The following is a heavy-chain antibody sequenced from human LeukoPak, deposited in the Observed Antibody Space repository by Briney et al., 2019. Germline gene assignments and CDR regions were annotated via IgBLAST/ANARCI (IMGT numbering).Heavy chain of an antibody. D-gene: IGHD6-19*01. CDR3: ATKQWLAPPPDS. CDR2: INTDETVT. J-gene: IGHJ4*02. CDR1: VFTFSKYG. V-gene: IGHV3-74*01. Sequence: PGGSLRLSCAASVFTFSKYGMLWVRQAPGKGRESVSRINTDETVTTHADSVKGRFTVSRENADTTMFLQMNSVRDEDTAVYYCATKQWLAPPPDSWGQGTQVTVSS.